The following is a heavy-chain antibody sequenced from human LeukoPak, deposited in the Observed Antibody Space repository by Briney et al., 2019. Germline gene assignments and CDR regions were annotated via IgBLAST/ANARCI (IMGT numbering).Heavy chain of an antibody. CDR1: GYTFTGYY. Sequence: GASVKVSCKASGYTFTGYYMHWVRQAPGQGLEWMGWINPNSGGTNYAQKFQGRVTMTRDTSISTAYMELSRLRSDDTAVCYCARVLLWFGDPLGFDYWGQGTLVTVSS. D-gene: IGHD3-10*01. CDR3: ARVLLWFGDPLGFDY. V-gene: IGHV1-2*02. CDR2: INPNSGGT. J-gene: IGHJ4*02.